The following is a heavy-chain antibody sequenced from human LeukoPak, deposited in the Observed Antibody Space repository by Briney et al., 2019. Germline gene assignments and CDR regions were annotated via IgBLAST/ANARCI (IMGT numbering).Heavy chain of an antibody. CDR1: GFTFSSYW. D-gene: IGHD6-19*01. V-gene: IGHV3-30*18. CDR2: ISYDGSNK. J-gene: IGHJ6*02. Sequence: GGSLRLSCAASGFTFSSYWMSWVRQAPGKGLEWVAVISYDGSNKYYADSVKGRFTISRDNSKNTLYLQMNSLRAEDTAVYYCAKDQSGVGQWLAYYYYYGMDVWGQGTTVTVSS. CDR3: AKDQSGVGQWLAYYYYYGMDV.